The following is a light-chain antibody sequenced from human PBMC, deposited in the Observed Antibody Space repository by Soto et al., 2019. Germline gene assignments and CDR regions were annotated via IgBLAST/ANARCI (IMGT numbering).Light chain of an antibody. CDR2: AAT. CDR3: QQSHNTPYT. CDR1: QSINNY. J-gene: IGKJ2*01. Sequence: DIQMTQSPSSLSASVGDRVTITCRASQSINNYLNWYQQREGKAPKLLIYAATSLQSGVPPTFSGSGSGTDFNLTISGLQPKDFATYYCQQSHNTPYTVGLGTKLEGK. V-gene: IGKV1-39*01.